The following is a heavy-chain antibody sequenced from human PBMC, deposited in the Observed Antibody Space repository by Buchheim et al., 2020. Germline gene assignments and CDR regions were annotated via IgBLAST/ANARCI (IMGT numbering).Heavy chain of an antibody. CDR2: INHSGST. D-gene: IGHD4-11*01. J-gene: IGHJ4*02. V-gene: IGHV4-34*01. Sequence: QVQLQQWGAGLLKPSETLSLTCAVYGGSFSGYYWSWIRQPPGKGLEWIGEINHSGSTNYNPSLKSRVTMSVDTSKNQFSLKLSSVTAADTAVYYCARGIGDYSWFDYWGQGTL. CDR3: ARGIGDYSWFDY. CDR1: GGSFSGYY.